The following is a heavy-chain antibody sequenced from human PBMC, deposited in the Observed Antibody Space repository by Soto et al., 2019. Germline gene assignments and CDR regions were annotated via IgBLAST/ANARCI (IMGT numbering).Heavy chain of an antibody. J-gene: IGHJ6*02. CDR3: XXXXXXXXXXXXXXXXXDV. CDR2: IIPIFGTA. Sequence: QVQLVQSGAAVKKPGSSVKVSCKASGGTFSSYAISWVRQAPGQGLEWMGGIIPIFGTANYAQKFQGRVTITADESTSTAYMELSSLRSEDTAVXXXXXXXXXXXXXXXXXXXXDVWXQGTTVTVSS. V-gene: IGHV1-69*12. CDR1: GGTFSSYA.